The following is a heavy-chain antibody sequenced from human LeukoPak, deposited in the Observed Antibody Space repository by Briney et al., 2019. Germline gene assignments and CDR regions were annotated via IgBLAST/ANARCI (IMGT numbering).Heavy chain of an antibody. D-gene: IGHD2-21*01. V-gene: IGHV4-31*03. CDR1: GGSVTSGSYY. CDR2: IYYSGST. J-gene: IGHJ4*02. Sequence: SETLSLTCTVSGGSVTSGSYYWNWIRQHPGKGLEWIGYIYYSGSTYYNPSLKSRVTISVDTSKNQFSLKLSSVTAADTAVYYCARSIGRDYFDYWGQGTLVTVSS. CDR3: ARSIGRDYFDY.